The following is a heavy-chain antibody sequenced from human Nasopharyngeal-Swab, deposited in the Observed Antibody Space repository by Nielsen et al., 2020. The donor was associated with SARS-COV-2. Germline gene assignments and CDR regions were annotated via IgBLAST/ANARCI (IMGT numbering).Heavy chain of an antibody. CDR1: GFTFSSYW. J-gene: IGHJ3*02. Sequence: LSLSCAASGFTFSSYWMSWVRQAPGKGMEWVANIKQDGSEKYYVDSVKGRFTISRDNAKNSLYLQMNSLRAEATAVYYCARDRDYAGAFDIWGQGTMVTVSS. V-gene: IGHV3-7*01. D-gene: IGHD2-2*01. CDR3: ARDRDYAGAFDI. CDR2: IKQDGSEK.